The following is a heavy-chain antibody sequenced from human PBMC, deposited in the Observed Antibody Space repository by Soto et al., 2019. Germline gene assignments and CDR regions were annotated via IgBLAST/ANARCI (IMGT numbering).Heavy chain of an antibody. D-gene: IGHD2-2*01. CDR2: INHSGST. CDR3: ARVVPAAPNWFDP. J-gene: IGHJ5*02. Sequence: SETLSLTCAVYGGSFSGYYWSWIRQPPGKGLEWIGEINHSGSTNYNPSLKSRVTISVDTSKNQFSLKLSSVTAADTAVYYCARVVPAAPNWFDPWGQGTLVTVSS. V-gene: IGHV4-34*01. CDR1: GGSFSGYY.